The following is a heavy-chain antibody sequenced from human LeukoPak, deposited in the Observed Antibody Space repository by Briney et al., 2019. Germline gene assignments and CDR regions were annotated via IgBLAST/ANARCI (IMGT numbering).Heavy chain of an antibody. CDR1: GYXFTSYA. V-gene: IGHV1-2*06. CDR2: ITPSGGT. D-gene: IGHD5-24*01. J-gene: IGHJ4*02. Sequence: ASVKVSCKASGYXFTSYAIHWVRQAPGQGREWMGRITPSGGTNYPQKFQGRVVITRDTSITTAYMDLIRLTSDETAVYYCARDRYGDGFAQFDYWGQGALVTVCS. CDR3: ARDRYGDGFAQFDY.